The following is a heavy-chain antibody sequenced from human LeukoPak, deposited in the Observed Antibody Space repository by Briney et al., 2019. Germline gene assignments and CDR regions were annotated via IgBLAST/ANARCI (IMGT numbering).Heavy chain of an antibody. J-gene: IGHJ4*02. D-gene: IGHD3-22*01. V-gene: IGHV4-59*12. CDR2: IYYSGST. CDR1: GGSISSYY. CDR3: ARGVQAYYFDSSGPFDN. Sequence: SETLSLTCTVSGGSISSYYWNWIRQPPGKGLEWIGYIYYSGSTNYNPSLKSRVTISVDTSKNQFSLKLSSVTAADTAVYYCARGVQAYYFDSSGPFDNWGQGTQVTVSS.